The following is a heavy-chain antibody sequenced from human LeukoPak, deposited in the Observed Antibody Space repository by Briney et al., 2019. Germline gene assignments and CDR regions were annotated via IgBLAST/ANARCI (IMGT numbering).Heavy chain of an antibody. Sequence: ASVKVSCKASGYTFTSYYMHWVRQAPGQGLEWMGIINPSGGSTSYAQKFQGRVTMTRDMSTSTVYMELSSLRSEDTAVYYCARAGVPHYYYMDVWGKGTTVTVSS. D-gene: IGHD2-2*01. CDR1: GYTFTSYY. CDR2: INPSGGST. V-gene: IGHV1-46*01. CDR3: ARAGVPHYYYMDV. J-gene: IGHJ6*03.